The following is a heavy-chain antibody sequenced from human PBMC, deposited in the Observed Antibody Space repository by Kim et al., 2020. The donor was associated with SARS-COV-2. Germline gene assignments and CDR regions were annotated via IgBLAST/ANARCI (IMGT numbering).Heavy chain of an antibody. CDR1: GFKFSDYT. D-gene: IGHD1-26*01. CDR2: VSSTSSHI. Sequence: GGSLRLSCAASGFKFSDYTMIWVRQAPGKGLEWVSSVSSTSSHIHYADAVKGRFTISKDNAKNSVYLQMNSLRAEDTAMYYCATSIAGAQWGQGTPVTVS. CDR3: ATSIAGAQ. V-gene: IGHV3-21*01. J-gene: IGHJ1*01.